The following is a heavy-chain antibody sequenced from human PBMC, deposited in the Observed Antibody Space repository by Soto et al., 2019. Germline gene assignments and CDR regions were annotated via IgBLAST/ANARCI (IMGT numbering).Heavy chain of an antibody. CDR2: IIPIFGTA. Sequence: QAQLVQSGAEVKKPGSSVKVSCKASGGTFSSYSINWVRQAPGQGLEWMREIIPIFGTANYAQKFQGRVTITADESTSTAYMELSSLRSEDTAVYYCARDGGRHSGGIDYWGQGTLVTVSS. CDR3: ARDGGRHSGGIDY. CDR1: GGTFSSYS. V-gene: IGHV1-69*01. D-gene: IGHD1-26*01. J-gene: IGHJ4*02.